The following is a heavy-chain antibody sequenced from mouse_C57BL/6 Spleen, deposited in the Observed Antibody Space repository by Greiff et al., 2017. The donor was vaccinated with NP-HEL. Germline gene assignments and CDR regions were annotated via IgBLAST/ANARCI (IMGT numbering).Heavy chain of an antibody. Sequence: QVQLKQSGAELARPGASVKLSCKASGYTFTSYGISWVKQRTGQGLEWIGEIYPRSGNTYYNEKFKGKATLTADKSSSTAYMELRSLTSEDSAVYFCATHRSSLDYWGQGTTLTVSS. V-gene: IGHV1-81*01. CDR1: GYTFTSYG. J-gene: IGHJ2*01. CDR3: ATHRSSLDY. D-gene: IGHD1-1*01. CDR2: IYPRSGNT.